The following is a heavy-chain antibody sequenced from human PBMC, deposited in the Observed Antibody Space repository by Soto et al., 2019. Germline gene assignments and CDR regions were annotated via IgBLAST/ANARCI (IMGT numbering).Heavy chain of an antibody. Sequence: GESLKISCKGSGYRFTAYWIGWVRQVPGKGLEWMAFIYPDDSETKYSPSFQGQVTISADKSIYTAYLQWSSLKASDTAMYFCARPGSTSCYPCDFDYWGQGTLVTVSS. CDR1: GYRFTAYW. CDR3: ARPGSTSCYPCDFDY. V-gene: IGHV5-51*01. D-gene: IGHD2-2*01. J-gene: IGHJ4*02. CDR2: IYPDDSET.